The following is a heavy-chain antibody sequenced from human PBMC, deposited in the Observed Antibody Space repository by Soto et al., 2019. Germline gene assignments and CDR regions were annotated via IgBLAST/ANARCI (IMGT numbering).Heavy chain of an antibody. V-gene: IGHV1-69*13. CDR2: IIPIFGTA. Sequence: ASVKVSCKASGGTFSSCAISWVRQAPGQGLEWMGGIIPIFGTAHYAQKFQGRVTITADESTSTAYMEWSSRRSGGTAVYCCARANWKREMATSSSRGIYYGMGVRGQGTTGTVAS. CDR1: GGTFSSCA. D-gene: IGHD1-1*01. J-gene: IGHJ6*02. CDR3: ARANWKREMATSSSRGIYYGMGV.